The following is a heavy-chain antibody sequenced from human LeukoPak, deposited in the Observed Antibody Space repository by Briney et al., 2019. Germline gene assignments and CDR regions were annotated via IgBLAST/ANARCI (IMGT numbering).Heavy chain of an antibody. CDR1: GYTFTSYD. D-gene: IGHD3-9*01. J-gene: IGHJ6*02. Sequence: ASVKVSCKASGYTFTSYDINWVRRATGQGLEWMGWMNPNSGNTGYAQKFQGRVTITRNTSISTAYMELSSLRSEDTAVYYCAAGYYDILTGYLYYYGMDVWGQGTTVTVSS. CDR2: MNPNSGNT. V-gene: IGHV1-8*03. CDR3: AAGYYDILTGYLYYYGMDV.